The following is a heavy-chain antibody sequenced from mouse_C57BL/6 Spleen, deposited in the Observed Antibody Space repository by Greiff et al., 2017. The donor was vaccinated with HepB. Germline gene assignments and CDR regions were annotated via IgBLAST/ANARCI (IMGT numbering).Heavy chain of an antibody. CDR1: GFTFSDYY. CDR3: ARGETIYYGNLYAMDY. CDR2: ISNGGGST. Sequence: EVMLVESGGGLVQPGGSLKLSCAASGFTFSDYYMYWVRQTPEKRLEWVAYISNGGGSTYYPDTVKGRFTISRDNAKNTLYLQMSRLKSEDTAMYYCARGETIYYGNLYAMDYWGQGTSVTVSS. J-gene: IGHJ4*01. V-gene: IGHV5-12*01. D-gene: IGHD2-1*01.